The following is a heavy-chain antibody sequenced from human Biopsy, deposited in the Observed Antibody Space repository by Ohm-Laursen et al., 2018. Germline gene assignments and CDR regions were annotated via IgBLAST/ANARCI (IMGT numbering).Heavy chain of an antibody. CDR1: GFSFTNYY. J-gene: IGHJ4*02. D-gene: IGHD6-19*01. V-gene: IGHV1-2*02. CDR3: ALQSVAQMKNFDY. CDR2: ISPKSGGT. Sequence: ASVKVSCKASGFSFTNYYIHWVRQAPGQGLEWMGWISPKSGGTNYAQKFQGNITMTKNTSMSTAYMEMSRLRSDDTAVYYCALQSVAQMKNFDYWGQGTLVTVSS.